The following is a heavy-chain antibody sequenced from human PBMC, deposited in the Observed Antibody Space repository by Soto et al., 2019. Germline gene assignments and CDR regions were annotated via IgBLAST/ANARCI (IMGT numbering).Heavy chain of an antibody. D-gene: IGHD5-18*01. CDR2: VSGSGGST. V-gene: IGHV3-23*01. J-gene: IGHJ4*02. CDR3: AKEWWDTTMTLYFDY. CDR1: GFTFSNYA. Sequence: PVWSLRLSCAASGFTFSNYAMTWFRQAPGQGLEWVSGVSGSGGSTNYADAVKGRFTISRDNSKNTLYLQMNSLRAEDMAVYYCAKEWWDTTMTLYFDYCGTGSRVTVSS.